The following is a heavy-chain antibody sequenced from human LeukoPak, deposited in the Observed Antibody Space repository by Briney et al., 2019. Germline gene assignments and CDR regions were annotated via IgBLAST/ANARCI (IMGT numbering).Heavy chain of an antibody. J-gene: IGHJ5*02. CDR3: AKDAAPILWFGKNWFDP. D-gene: IGHD3-10*01. Sequence: GGSLRLSCEASGFTFTNAWMNWVRQAPGKGPEWVSRISNTGATRDYAASVKGRFTTSRDNAKNSLYLQMNSLRAEDTALYYCAKDAAPILWFGKNWFDPWGQGTLVTVSS. CDR2: ISNTGATR. CDR1: GFTFTNAW. V-gene: IGHV3-74*01.